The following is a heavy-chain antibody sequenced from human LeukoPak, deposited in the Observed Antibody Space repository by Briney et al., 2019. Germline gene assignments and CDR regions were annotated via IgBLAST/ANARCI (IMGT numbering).Heavy chain of an antibody. D-gene: IGHD2-15*01. V-gene: IGHV4-34*01. Sequence: PSETLSLTCAVYGGSFSGYYWSWIRQPPGKGLEWIGEINHSGSTNYNPSLKSRVTISVDTSKNQFSLKLSSVTAADTAVYYCASWGYCSGGSCSQSGYWGQGTLVTVSS. CDR2: INHSGST. CDR1: GGSFSGYY. CDR3: ASWGYCSGGSCSQSGY. J-gene: IGHJ4*02.